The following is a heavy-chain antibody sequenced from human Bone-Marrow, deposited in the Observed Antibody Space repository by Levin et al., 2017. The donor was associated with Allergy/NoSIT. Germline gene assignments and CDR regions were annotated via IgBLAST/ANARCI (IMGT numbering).Heavy chain of an antibody. CDR1: GFTFSSYW. D-gene: IGHD4-17*01. J-gene: IGHJ3*02. CDR3: ARASTTVTTRDVFDI. CDR2: IKQDGSDK. V-gene: IGHV3-7*04. Sequence: HAGGSLRLSCAASGFTFSSYWMSWVRQAPGKGLEWVANIKQDGSDKSYVDSEKGRFTISRDNAKNSLYLQMNSLRAEDTAVYYCARASTTVTTRDVFDIWGQGTMVTVSS.